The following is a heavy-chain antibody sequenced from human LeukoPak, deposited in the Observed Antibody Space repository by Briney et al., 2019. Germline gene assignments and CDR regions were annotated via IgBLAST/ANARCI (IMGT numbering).Heavy chain of an antibody. CDR2: MYYRGST. J-gene: IGHJ4*02. V-gene: IGHV4-39*07. CDR1: GGSISSSSHY. CDR3: ARVLKGRAPFDY. Sequence: SETLSLTCTVSGGSISSSSHYWGWIRQPPGKGLEWIGSMYYRGSTYHNPSLKSRVTISVDTSKNQFSLKLSSVTAADTAVYYCARVLKGRAPFDYWGQGTLVTVSS.